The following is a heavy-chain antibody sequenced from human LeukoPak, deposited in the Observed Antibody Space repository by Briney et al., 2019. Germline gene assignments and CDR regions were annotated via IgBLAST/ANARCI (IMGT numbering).Heavy chain of an antibody. CDR3: ARGYYYDSRGYYADY. V-gene: IGHV3-7*04. CDR1: GLTLSRYW. J-gene: IGHJ4*02. D-gene: IGHD3-22*01. Sequence: GGSLRLSCAAPGLTLSRYWMKWGRPAPGGGPGGVGNIKQDGSEKYYVDSVKGRFTISRDNAKNSLYLQMNSLRVDDTALYYCARGYYYDSRGYYADYWGQGTLVTVSS. CDR2: IKQDGSEK.